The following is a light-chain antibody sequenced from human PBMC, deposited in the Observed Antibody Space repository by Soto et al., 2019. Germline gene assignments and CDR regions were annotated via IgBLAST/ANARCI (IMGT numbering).Light chain of an antibody. CDR2: GSS. CDR3: QQYGSPPYT. V-gene: IGKV3-20*01. CDR1: QSLSSSY. Sequence: EIVLTQSPVTLSLSPGKKATLSCRASQSLSSSYLVWYQQKPGQAPRRLIYGSSSRATGIPDRFRGSGSGTDFTLTIRRVEPEDFAVYYCQQYGSPPYTFGQGTKLEI. J-gene: IGKJ2*01.